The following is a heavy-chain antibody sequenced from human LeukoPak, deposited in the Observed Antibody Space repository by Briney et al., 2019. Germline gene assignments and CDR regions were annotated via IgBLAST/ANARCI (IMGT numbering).Heavy chain of an antibody. Sequence: SETLSLTCTVSGGFISSYYWSWIRQPAGKGLEWIGRIYTSGSTNYNPSLKSRVTMSVGTSKNQFSLKLSSVTAADTAVYYCARDPKYQLLPGDAFDIWGQGTMVTVSS. CDR2: IYTSGST. J-gene: IGHJ3*02. V-gene: IGHV4-4*07. CDR3: ARDPKYQLLPGDAFDI. D-gene: IGHD2-2*01. CDR1: GGFISSYY.